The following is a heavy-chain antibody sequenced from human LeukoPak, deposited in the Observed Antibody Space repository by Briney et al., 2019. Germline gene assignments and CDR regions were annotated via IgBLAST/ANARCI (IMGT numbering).Heavy chain of an antibody. D-gene: IGHD6-19*01. J-gene: IGHJ4*02. V-gene: IGHV3-21*01. CDR3: ARDGFYSSGLYGSYFDY. Sequence: PGGSLRLSCAASGFTFSSYSMNWVRQAPGKGLEWVSSISSSSSYIYYADSVKGRFTISRDNAKNSLYLQMNSLRAEDTAVYYCARDGFYSSGLYGSYFDYWGQGTLVTVSS. CDR2: ISSSSSYI. CDR1: GFTFSSYS.